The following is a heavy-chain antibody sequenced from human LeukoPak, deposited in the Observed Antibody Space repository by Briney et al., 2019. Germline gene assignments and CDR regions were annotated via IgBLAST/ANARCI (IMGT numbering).Heavy chain of an antibody. CDR2: INHSGST. V-gene: IGHV4-34*01. J-gene: IGHJ6*03. CDR1: GGSFSGYY. CDR3: ARHLGYCSSTSCYYYMDV. Sequence: SETLSLTCAVYGGSFSGYYWNWIRQPPGKGLEWIGEINHSGSTNYNPSLKSRVTISVDTSKNQFSLKLSSVTAADTAVYYCARHLGYCSSTSCYYYMDVWGKGTTVTVSS. D-gene: IGHD2-2*01.